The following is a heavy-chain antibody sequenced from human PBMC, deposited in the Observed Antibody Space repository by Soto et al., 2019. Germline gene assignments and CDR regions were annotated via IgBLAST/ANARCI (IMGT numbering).Heavy chain of an antibody. J-gene: IGHJ6*02. CDR2: ISYNGNNA. D-gene: IGHD1-1*01. Sequence: HPGGSLRLSCAASGFTFSNYGMHWVRQAPDKGLEWVTFISYNGNNAYYIDSVRGRFTVSRDNSKNTLYLEMNSLRDEDTAMYYCAKDLERTYVRGMDVWGQGITVTVSS. V-gene: IGHV3-30*18. CDR1: GFTFSNYG. CDR3: AKDLERTYVRGMDV.